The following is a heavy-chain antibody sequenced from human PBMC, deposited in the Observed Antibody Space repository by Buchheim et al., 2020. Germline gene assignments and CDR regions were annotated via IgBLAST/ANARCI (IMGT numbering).Heavy chain of an antibody. J-gene: IGHJ6*03. CDR2: IYYSGST. Sequence: QLQLQESGPGLVKPSETLSLTCTVSGGSISSSSYYWGWIRQPPGKGLEWIGSIYYSGSTYYNPSLKSRVTISVDTSKNQFSLKLTSVTAADTAVYYCAVCGGDCYNYYYYYYMDVWGKGTT. CDR1: GGSISSSSYY. D-gene: IGHD2-21*01. CDR3: AVCGGDCYNYYYYYYMDV. V-gene: IGHV4-39*01.